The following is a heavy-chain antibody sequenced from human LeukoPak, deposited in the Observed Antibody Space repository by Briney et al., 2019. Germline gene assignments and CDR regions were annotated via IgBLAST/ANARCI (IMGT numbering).Heavy chain of an antibody. Sequence: ASVKVSCKASGYTFTSYYMHWVRQAPGRGLEWMGIINPSGGSTSYAQKFQGRVTMTRDTSTSTVYMELSSLRSEDTAVYYCARGVPYSSSSGASQLYGMDVWGQGTTVTVSS. J-gene: IGHJ6*02. D-gene: IGHD6-13*01. V-gene: IGHV1-46*01. CDR3: ARGVPYSSSSGASQLYGMDV. CDR1: GYTFTSYY. CDR2: INPSGGST.